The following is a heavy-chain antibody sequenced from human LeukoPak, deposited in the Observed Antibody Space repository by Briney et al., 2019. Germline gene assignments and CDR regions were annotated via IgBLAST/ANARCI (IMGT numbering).Heavy chain of an antibody. CDR2: IYYSGST. CDR3: ARGRAQPLGYFDY. V-gene: IGHV4-31*02. CDR1: GFTVSSNH. J-gene: IGHJ4*02. Sequence: LRLSCAASGFTVSSNHMSWVRQHPGKGLEWIGYIYYSGSTYYNPSLKSRVTISVDTSKNQFSLKLSSVTAADTAVYYCARGRAQPLGYFDYWGQGTLVTVSS. D-gene: IGHD3-16*01.